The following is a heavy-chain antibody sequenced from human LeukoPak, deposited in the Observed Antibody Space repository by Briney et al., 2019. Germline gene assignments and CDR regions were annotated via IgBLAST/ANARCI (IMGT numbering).Heavy chain of an antibody. CDR2: INHSGST. D-gene: IGHD1-26*01. J-gene: IGHJ4*02. CDR3: ARSPLVGATWVTLDY. Sequence: SETLSLTCAVYGGSFSGYYWSWIRQPPGKGLEWIGEINHSGSTNYNPSLKSRVTTSVDTSKNQFSLKLSSVTAADTAVYYCARSPLVGATWVTLDYWGQGTLVTVSS. V-gene: IGHV4-34*01. CDR1: GGSFSGYY.